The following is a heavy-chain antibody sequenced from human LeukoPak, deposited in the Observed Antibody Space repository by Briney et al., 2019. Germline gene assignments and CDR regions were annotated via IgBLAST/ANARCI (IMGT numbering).Heavy chain of an antibody. V-gene: IGHV3-53*05. CDR1: GFTVSSNY. CDR3: AKAAHYDFWSGYDY. D-gene: IGHD3-3*01. J-gene: IGHJ4*02. CDR2: IYSGNNT. Sequence: PGGSLRLSCAASGFTVSSNYMIWVRQAPGKGLEGVAFIYSGNNTYYADSVKGRFTISRDNSKNTLYLQMNSLRAEDTAVYYCAKAAHYDFWSGYDYWGQGTVVTVSS.